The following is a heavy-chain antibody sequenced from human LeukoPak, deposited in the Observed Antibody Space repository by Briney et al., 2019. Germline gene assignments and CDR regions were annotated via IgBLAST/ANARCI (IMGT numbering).Heavy chain of an antibody. Sequence: PSETLSLTCTVSGGSISSSSYYWGWVRQPPGKGLEWIGSIYYSGSTYYNPSLESQVTISVDTSKNQFSLKLSSVTAADTAVYYCARDRSSSWSPRNWFDPWGQGTLVTVSS. D-gene: IGHD6-13*01. CDR1: GGSISSSSYY. CDR3: ARDRSSSWSPRNWFDP. V-gene: IGHV4-39*07. CDR2: IYYSGST. J-gene: IGHJ5*02.